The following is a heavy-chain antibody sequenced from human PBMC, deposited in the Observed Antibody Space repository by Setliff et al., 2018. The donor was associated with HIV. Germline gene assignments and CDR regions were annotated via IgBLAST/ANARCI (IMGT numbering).Heavy chain of an antibody. CDR3: ARISGNDRGVYYYHYFGY. V-gene: IGHV1-3*04. CDR1: GYTFRNYA. D-gene: IGHD3-22*01. CDR2: IDSGNGNT. J-gene: IGHJ4*02. Sequence: ASVKVSCKASGYTFRNYAVHWVRQATGQRLEWMGWIDSGNGNTKISPKFQDRVTIIRDTSATTVYMEVNSLRSEDTAVYYCARISGNDRGVYYYHYFGYWGQGTLVTVSS.